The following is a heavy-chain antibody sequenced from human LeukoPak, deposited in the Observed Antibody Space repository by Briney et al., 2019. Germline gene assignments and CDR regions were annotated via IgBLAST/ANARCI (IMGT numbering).Heavy chain of an antibody. J-gene: IGHJ5*02. CDR3: ARVIRDSSGYQVFDP. CDR1: GGSISSYY. CDR2: IYYSGST. D-gene: IGHD3-22*01. Sequence: SETLSLTCTVSGGSISSYYWSWIRQPPGKGLEWTGYIYYSGSTNYNPSLKSRVTISVDTSKNQFSLKLSSVTAADTAVYYCARVIRDSSGYQVFDPWGQGTLVTVSS. V-gene: IGHV4-59*01.